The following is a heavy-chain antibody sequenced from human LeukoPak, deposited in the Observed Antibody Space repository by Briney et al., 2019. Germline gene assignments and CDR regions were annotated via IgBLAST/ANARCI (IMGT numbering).Heavy chain of an antibody. CDR2: ISGNGGRT. Sequence: PGGSLRLSCAASGSTFSSYTMGWVRQAPGKGLEWVSVISGNGGRTYYADSVKGRFTISRDNSKNTLYLQMNSLRAEDTAVYYCAKAGGASWYLYGGQGTLVTVSS. J-gene: IGHJ4*02. CDR1: GSTFSSYT. V-gene: IGHV3-23*01. D-gene: IGHD6-13*01. CDR3: AKAGGASWYLY.